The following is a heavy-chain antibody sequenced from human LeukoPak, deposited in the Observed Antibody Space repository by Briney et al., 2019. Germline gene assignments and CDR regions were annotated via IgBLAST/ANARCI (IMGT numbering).Heavy chain of an antibody. J-gene: IGHJ4*02. CDR3: ARDPSLVGATQYYFDY. CDR1: GFTFSDYY. Sequence: GGSLRPSCAASGFTFSDYYMSWIRQAPGKGLGWVSYISSSGSTIYYADSVKGRFTISRDNAKNSLYLQMNSLRAEDTAVYYCARDPSLVGATQYYFDYWGQGTLVTVSS. D-gene: IGHD1-26*01. CDR2: ISSSGSTI. V-gene: IGHV3-11*01.